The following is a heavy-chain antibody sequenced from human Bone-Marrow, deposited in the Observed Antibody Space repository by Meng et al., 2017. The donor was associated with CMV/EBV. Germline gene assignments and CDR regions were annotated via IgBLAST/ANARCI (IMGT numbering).Heavy chain of an antibody. Sequence: ASVKVSCKASGGTFSSYTVSGVRQAPGQGPEWMGGISAYNGNTNYAQKLQGRVTMTTDTSTSTAYMELRSLRSDDTAVYYCARAAENYDFWSGYYYYYYGMDVWGQGTTVTVSS. D-gene: IGHD3-3*01. J-gene: IGHJ6*02. CDR3: ARAAENYDFWSGYYYYYYGMDV. V-gene: IGHV1-18*01. CDR1: GGTFSSYT. CDR2: ISAYNGNT.